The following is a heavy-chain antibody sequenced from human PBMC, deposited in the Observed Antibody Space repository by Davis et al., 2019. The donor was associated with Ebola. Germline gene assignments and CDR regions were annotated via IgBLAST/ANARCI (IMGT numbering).Heavy chain of an antibody. Sequence: GESLKISCAASGFTFSSYAMSWVRQAPGKGLEWVSAISGSGGSTYYADSVKGRFTISRDNSKNTLYLQMNSLRAEDTAVYYCARDRMSGYSYGLDYWGQGTLVTVSS. CDR2: ISGSGGST. CDR1: GFTFSSYA. J-gene: IGHJ4*02. D-gene: IGHD5-18*01. CDR3: ARDRMSGYSYGLDY. V-gene: IGHV3-23*01.